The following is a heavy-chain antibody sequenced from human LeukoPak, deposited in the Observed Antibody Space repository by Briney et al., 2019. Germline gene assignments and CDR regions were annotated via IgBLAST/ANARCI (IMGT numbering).Heavy chain of an antibody. CDR1: GGSISSCY. J-gene: IGHJ5*02. Sequence: PSETRCLTCTVSGGSISSCYWSWIRQPPGKGLEWIGYIYYSGSTNYNPSLYSRVTISVDTSKKQFSLKLSSVTAADTAVYYCSSHLGRSSSFYPWGPGTLVTVSS. CDR2: IYYSGST. V-gene: IGHV4-59*01. D-gene: IGHD2-2*01. CDR3: SSHLGRSSSFYP.